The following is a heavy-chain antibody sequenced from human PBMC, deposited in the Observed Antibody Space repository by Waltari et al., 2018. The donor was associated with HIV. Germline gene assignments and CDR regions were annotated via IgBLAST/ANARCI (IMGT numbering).Heavy chain of an antibody. V-gene: IGHV4-28*01. D-gene: IGHD3-22*01. CDR3: ARTPYYYDSSGYPLYLDY. CDR1: GYSISSSNW. CDR2: IYYSGST. J-gene: IGHJ4*02. Sequence: QVQLQESGPGLVKPSDTLSLTCAVSGYSISSSNWWGWIRQPQGKGLEWIGYIYYSGSTYYNPSLKSRVTMSVDTSKNQFSLKLSSVTAVDTAVYYCARTPYYYDSSGYPLYLDYWGQGTLVTVSS.